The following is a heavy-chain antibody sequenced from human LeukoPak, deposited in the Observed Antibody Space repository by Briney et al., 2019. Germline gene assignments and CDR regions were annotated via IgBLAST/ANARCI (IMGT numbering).Heavy chain of an antibody. D-gene: IGHD2-21*02. CDR3: AVPPTMDCGGDCRVP. Sequence: PGGSLRLSCAASGFTVSSNYMSWVRQAPGKGLEWVSVIYSGGSTYYADSVKGRFTISRDNSKNTLYLQMNSLRAEDTAVYYCAVPPTMDCGGDCRVPWGQGTLVTVSS. J-gene: IGHJ5*02. V-gene: IGHV3-66*01. CDR2: IYSGGST. CDR1: GFTVSSNY.